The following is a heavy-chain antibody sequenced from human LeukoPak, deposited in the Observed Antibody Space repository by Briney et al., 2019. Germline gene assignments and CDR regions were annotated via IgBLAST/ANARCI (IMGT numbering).Heavy chain of an antibody. CDR1: GGSFSGYY. J-gene: IGHJ4*02. V-gene: IGHV4-34*12. CDR2: IVDSGST. Sequence: SETLSLTCAVYGGSFSGYYWSWIRQPPGKGLEWIGEIVDSGSTNYNPSLKSRVTISVDTSKNQFSLKLNSVTAADTAVYYCARRTYSSTWYFDYWGQGTLVTVSS. D-gene: IGHD6-13*01. CDR3: ARRTYSSTWYFDY.